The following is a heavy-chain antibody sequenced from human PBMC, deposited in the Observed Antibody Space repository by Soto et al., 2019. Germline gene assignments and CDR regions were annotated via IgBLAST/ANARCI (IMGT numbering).Heavy chain of an antibody. CDR3: AREKCSNYFDP. CDR2: LIPIFGTP. CDR1: GGTFTSYR. J-gene: IGHJ5*02. V-gene: IGHV1-69*01. Sequence: QVQLVQSGAEVKKPGSSVKVSCKSSGGTFTSYRISWVRQAPGQGLEWMGGLIPIFGTPNYAQKFQGRLPVTEDESTSTVYMELSSLRSEDTAMYYCAREKCSNYFDPWGQGSLVTVSS. D-gene: IGHD4-4*01.